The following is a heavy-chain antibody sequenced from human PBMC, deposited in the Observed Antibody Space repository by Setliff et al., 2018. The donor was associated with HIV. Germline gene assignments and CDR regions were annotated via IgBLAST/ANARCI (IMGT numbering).Heavy chain of an antibody. CDR2: INHSGST. V-gene: IGHV4-34*01. D-gene: IGHD6-19*01. J-gene: IGHJ4*02. CDR3: ARQFRYPNRAVAGVDY. Sequence: SETLSLTCAVYGGSFSGYYWSWIRQPPGKGLEWIGEINHSGSTYYNQSLKSRVTISVDTSKNQFSLKLSAVTAADTAIYFCARQFRYPNRAVAGVDYWGQGTLVTVSS. CDR1: GGSFSGYY.